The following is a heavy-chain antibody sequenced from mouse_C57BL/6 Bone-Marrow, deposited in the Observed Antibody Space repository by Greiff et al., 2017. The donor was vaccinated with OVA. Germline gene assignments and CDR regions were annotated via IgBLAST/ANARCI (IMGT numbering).Heavy chain of an antibody. CDR3: ARPGSSVWYFDV. D-gene: IGHD1-1*01. CDR1: GFTFSDYG. J-gene: IGHJ1*03. CDR2: ISSGSSTI. V-gene: IGHV5-17*01. Sequence: EVMLVESGGGLVKPGGSLKLSCAASGFTFSDYGMHWVRQAPEKGLEWVAYISSGSSTIYYADTVKGRFTISRDNAKNTLFLQMTSLRSEDTAMYYCARPGSSVWYFDVWGTGTTVTVSS.